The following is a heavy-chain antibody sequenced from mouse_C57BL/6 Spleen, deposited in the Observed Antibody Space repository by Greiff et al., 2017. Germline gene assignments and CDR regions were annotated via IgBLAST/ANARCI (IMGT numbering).Heavy chain of an antibody. CDR1: SFNIKDYY. D-gene: IGHD1-1*01. CDR3: TRYYYGSSYNFDY. CDR2: IDPEDGDT. V-gene: IGHV14-1*01. J-gene: IGHJ2*01. Sequence: EVQLQQSGAELVRPGASVKMSCTASSFNIKDYYMHWVKQRPEQGLEWIGRIDPEDGDTEYAPKFQGKATMTADTSSNTAYLQLSSLTSEDTAVYYCTRYYYGSSYNFDYWGQGTTLTVSS.